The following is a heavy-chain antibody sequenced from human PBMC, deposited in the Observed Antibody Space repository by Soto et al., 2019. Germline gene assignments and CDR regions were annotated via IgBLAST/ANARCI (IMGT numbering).Heavy chain of an antibody. CDR2: ISGSGGST. CDR3: AKDQLGAGYYYGMDV. V-gene: IGHV3-23*01. CDR1: GFTFSSYA. D-gene: IGHD3-16*01. Sequence: EVQLLESGGGLVQPGGSLRLSCAASGFTFSSYAMSWVRQAPRKGLEWVSAISGSGGSTYYADSVKGRFTISRDNSKNTLYLQMNSLRAEDTAVYYCAKDQLGAGYYYGMDVWGQGTTVTVSS. J-gene: IGHJ6*02.